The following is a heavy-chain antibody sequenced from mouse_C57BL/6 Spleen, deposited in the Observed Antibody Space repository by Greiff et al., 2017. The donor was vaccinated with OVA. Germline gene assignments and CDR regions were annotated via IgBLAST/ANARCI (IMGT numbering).Heavy chain of an antibody. CDR1: GYSITSGYY. D-gene: IGHD1-1*01. V-gene: IGHV3-6*01. CDR3: ARGEDYYGSSGYYAMDY. CDR2: ISYDGSN. J-gene: IGHJ4*01. Sequence: VQLKESGPGLVKPSQSLSLTCSVTGYSITSGYYWNWIRQFPGNKLEWMGYISYDGSNNYNPSLKNRISITRDTSKNQFFLKLNSVTTEDTATYYCARGEDYYGSSGYYAMDYWGQGTSVTVSS.